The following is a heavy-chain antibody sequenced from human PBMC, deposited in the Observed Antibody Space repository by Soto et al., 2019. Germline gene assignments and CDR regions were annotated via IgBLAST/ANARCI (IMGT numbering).Heavy chain of an antibody. CDR1: GFTFSNYW. V-gene: IGHV3-74*01. Sequence: RLSCAASGFTFSNYWMHWVRQAPGKGLVWVSEIDSFGSTKNYADSVKGRFTISRDNAKNTLFLQMNSLRAEDTAIYYCASLSAPSDYWGQGTLVTVSS. D-gene: IGHD3-3*01. J-gene: IGHJ4*02. CDR3: ASLSAPSDY. CDR2: IDSFGSTK.